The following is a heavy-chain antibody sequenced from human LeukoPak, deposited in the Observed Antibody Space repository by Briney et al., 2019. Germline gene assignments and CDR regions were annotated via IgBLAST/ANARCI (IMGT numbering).Heavy chain of an antibody. J-gene: IGHJ4*02. CDR3: AKVSYRYFGSGSYVLDY. V-gene: IGHV3-23*01. CDR1: GFTFSRYA. CDR2: ISDSGGRT. Sequence: PGGSLRLSCAASGFTFSRYAMSWVRQAPGKGLEWVSGISDSGGRTYYADSVKGRFTISRDNSKKTLYLQMNSLRAEDTAVYYCAKVSYRYFGSGSYVLDYWGQGTLVTVSS. D-gene: IGHD3-10*01.